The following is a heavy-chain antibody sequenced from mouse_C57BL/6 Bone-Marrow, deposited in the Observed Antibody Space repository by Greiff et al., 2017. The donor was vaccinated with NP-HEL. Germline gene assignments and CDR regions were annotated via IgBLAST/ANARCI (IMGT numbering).Heavy chain of an antibody. V-gene: IGHV2-2*01. D-gene: IGHD4-1*01. Sequence: QVQLQQSGPGLVQPSQSLSITCTVSGFSLTSSGVHWVRQSPGKGLEWLGVIWSGGSTDYNAAFISRLSISKDNSKSQVFFKMNSLQADDTAIYYCARLGRYWYFDVWGTGTTVTVSS. CDR3: ARLGRYWYFDV. CDR2: IWSGGST. CDR1: GFSLTSSG. J-gene: IGHJ1*03.